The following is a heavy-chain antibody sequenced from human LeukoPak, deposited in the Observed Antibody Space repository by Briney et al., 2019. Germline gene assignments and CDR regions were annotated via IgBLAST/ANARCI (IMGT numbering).Heavy chain of an antibody. CDR3: AKHTRGPTRGYFDY. J-gene: IGHJ4*02. V-gene: IGHV3-23*01. Sequence: PGGSLRLSCAASEFTFSSHAMSWVRQAPGKGLEWVSSITGSGGSTHYADSVKGRFTISRDNSKNTLYLQMNSLRAEDTAVYYCAKHTRGPTRGYFDYWGQGTLVTVSS. CDR2: ITGSGGST. D-gene: IGHD4-11*01. CDR1: EFTFSSHA.